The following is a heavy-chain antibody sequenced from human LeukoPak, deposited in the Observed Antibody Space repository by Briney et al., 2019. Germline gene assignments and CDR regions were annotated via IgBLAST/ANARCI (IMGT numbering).Heavy chain of an antibody. CDR3: ARNLPAADY. CDR1: GSTFSSHT. CDR2: ISNTGSVI. D-gene: IGHD2-2*01. J-gene: IGHJ4*02. V-gene: IGHV3-48*04. Sequence: PGGSLRLSCAASGSTFSSHTMNWVRQAPGKGLEWISYISNTGSVIYYADSVKGRFTISRDNAKNSLYLQKNSLRAEDTAVYYCARNLPAADYWGQGTLVTVSS.